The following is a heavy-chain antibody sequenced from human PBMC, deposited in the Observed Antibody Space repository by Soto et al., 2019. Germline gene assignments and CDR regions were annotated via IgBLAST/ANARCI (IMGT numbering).Heavy chain of an antibody. Sequence: ASVKVSCKASGYTFTGYYMHWVRQAPGQGLEWMGWINPNSGGTNYAQKFQGRVTMTRDTSISTAYMELSRLRSDDAAVYFCARDMVRAVAAIIPYYYYGMDVWGQVTTVTV. CDR1: GYTFTGYY. D-gene: IGHD6-19*01. V-gene: IGHV1-2*02. J-gene: IGHJ6*02. CDR3: ARDMVRAVAAIIPYYYYGMDV. CDR2: INPNSGGT.